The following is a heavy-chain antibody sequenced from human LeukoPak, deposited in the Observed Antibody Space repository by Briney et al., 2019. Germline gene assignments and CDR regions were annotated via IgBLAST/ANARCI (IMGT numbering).Heavy chain of an antibody. V-gene: IGHV1-69*13. Sequence: SVKVSCKASGGTFSSYAISWVRQAPGQGLEWMGGIIPIFGTANYAQKFQGRVTITADESTSTAHMELSSLRSEDTAVYYCARALVRDSSSWYGTGGFDYWGQGTLVTVSS. J-gene: IGHJ4*02. CDR3: ARALVRDSSSWYGTGGFDY. CDR2: IIPIFGTA. D-gene: IGHD6-13*01. CDR1: GGTFSSYA.